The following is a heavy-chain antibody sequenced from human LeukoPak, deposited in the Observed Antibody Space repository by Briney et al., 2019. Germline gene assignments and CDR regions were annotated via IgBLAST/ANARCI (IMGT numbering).Heavy chain of an antibody. CDR2: INQDGNEK. CDR1: GFTFTTYW. CDR3: ARGSLMVYAPFDS. J-gene: IGHJ4*02. D-gene: IGHD2-8*01. Sequence: GGSLRLSCAASGFTFTTYWMSWVRQAPGKGLEWVANINQDGNEKYYVDSVKGRFTISRDNAKNSLYLQMNSLRAEDTAVYYCARGSLMVYAPFDSWGQGTLVTVSS. V-gene: IGHV3-7*04.